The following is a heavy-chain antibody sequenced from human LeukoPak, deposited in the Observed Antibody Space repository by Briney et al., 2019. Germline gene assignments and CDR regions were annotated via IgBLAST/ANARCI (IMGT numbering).Heavy chain of an antibody. V-gene: IGHV3-30*18. J-gene: IGHJ4*02. CDR2: ISYDGSNK. CDR1: GFTFSSYG. CDR3: AKVYSDGSGMEYFDY. Sequence: GGSLRLSCAASGFTFSSYGMHWVRQAPGKGLEWVAVISYDGSNKYYADSVKGRFTISRDNSKNTLYLQMNSLRAEDTAVYYCAKVYSDGSGMEYFDYWGQGTLVTVSS. D-gene: IGHD3-10*01.